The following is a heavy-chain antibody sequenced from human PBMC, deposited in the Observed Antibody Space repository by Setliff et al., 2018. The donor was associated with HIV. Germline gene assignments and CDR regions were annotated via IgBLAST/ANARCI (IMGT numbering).Heavy chain of an antibody. J-gene: IGHJ4*02. V-gene: IGHV1-46*01. CDR2: INPAGGNS. CDR3: AGVYCSIASCYDEYYFDY. Sequence: GASVKVSCKSSGYSFGDYYIHWVRQAPGQGLEWMGVINPAGGNSHYAQKFQGRVTVTRDASTSTVYMDLSSLRSDDTAVYFCAGVYCSIASCYDEYYFDYWGQGTLVTVSS. D-gene: IGHD2-2*01. CDR1: GYSFGDYY.